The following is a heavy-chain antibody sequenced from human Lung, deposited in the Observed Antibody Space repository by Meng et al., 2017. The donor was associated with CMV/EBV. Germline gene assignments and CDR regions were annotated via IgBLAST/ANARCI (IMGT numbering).Heavy chain of an antibody. CDR1: GYTFTAYY. D-gene: IGHD3-10*01. CDR2: INPSSGDT. CDR3: ARERLLREPPYYGMAV. J-gene: IGHJ6*02. V-gene: IGHV1-2*02. Sequence: ASVKVSCKASGYTFTAYYMHWVRQAPGQGLEWMGWINPSSGDTIYAQNFQGRVTMTTDTSNSTAYMEVSRLTSDDTAVYYCARERLLREPPYYGMAVWGQGTTVXVSS.